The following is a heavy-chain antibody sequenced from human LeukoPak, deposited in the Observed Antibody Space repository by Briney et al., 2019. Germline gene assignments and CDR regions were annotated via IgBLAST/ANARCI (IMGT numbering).Heavy chain of an antibody. CDR2: IGWDGTST. Sequence: PGGSLRLSCAASGFTFDDFTMHWVRQAPGKGLEWVSLIGWDGTSTYYADSVKGRLTISRDNSKNSLYLQMNSLRTEDTALYYCAKDITPSSKSGFFDYWGQGTLVTVSS. CDR1: GFTFDDFT. D-gene: IGHD4-11*01. CDR3: AKDITPSSKSGFFDY. V-gene: IGHV3-43*01. J-gene: IGHJ4*02.